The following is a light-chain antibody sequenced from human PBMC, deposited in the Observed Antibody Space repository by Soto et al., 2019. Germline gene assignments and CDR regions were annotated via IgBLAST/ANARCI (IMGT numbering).Light chain of an antibody. CDR1: QSVSSY. J-gene: IGKJ5*01. Sequence: EIVLTQPPATLSLSPGERATLSCGASQSVSSYLAWYQQKPGQAPRLLIYDASNRATGIPARFSGSGSGTDFTLTISSLEPEDFAVYYCQQRSNWPPITFGQGTRLEIK. CDR3: QQRSNWPPIT. CDR2: DAS. V-gene: IGKV3-11*01.